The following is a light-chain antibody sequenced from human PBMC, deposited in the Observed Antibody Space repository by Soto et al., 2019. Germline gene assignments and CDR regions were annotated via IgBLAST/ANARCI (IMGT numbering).Light chain of an antibody. CDR3: QQRSDWRIT. Sequence: EIVMTQSAAALSVSPGERATLSCRASQSVSSSLAWYQQKHGQAPRLLISDTSNRATGIPARFSGSGSGTDFTLTISSLEPEDFAVYYCQQRSDWRITFGQGTRLEIK. V-gene: IGKV3-11*01. J-gene: IGKJ5*01. CDR1: QSVSSS. CDR2: DTS.